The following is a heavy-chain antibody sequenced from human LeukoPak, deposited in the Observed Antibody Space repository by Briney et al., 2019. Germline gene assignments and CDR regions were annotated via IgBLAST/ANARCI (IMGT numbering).Heavy chain of an antibody. CDR2: ISWNSGSI. D-gene: IGHD3-9*01. V-gene: IGHV3-9*03. CDR3: AKDWNYDTLTGGDFYI. Sequence: GRSLRLSCAASGFTFDVYAMHWVRQAPGKGLEWVSGISWNSGSIGYAESVKGRFTISRDNAKNSLYLQMKSLRVEDMALYYCAKDWNYDTLTGGDFYIWGQGTMVTVSS. CDR1: GFTFDVYA. J-gene: IGHJ3*02.